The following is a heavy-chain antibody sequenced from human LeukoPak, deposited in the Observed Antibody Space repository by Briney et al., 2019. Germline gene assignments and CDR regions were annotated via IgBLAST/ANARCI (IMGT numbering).Heavy chain of an antibody. V-gene: IGHV3-30-3*01. D-gene: IGHD6-19*01. CDR2: ISYDGSNK. CDR1: GFTFSSCS. J-gene: IGHJ4*02. CDR3: ARDSGWHSDY. Sequence: GGSLRLSCAASGFTFSSCSMHWVRQAPGKGLEWVAVISYDGSNKYYAGSVKGRFTISRDNSKNTLYLQMNSLRAEDTAVYNCARDSGWHSDYWGQGTLVTVSS.